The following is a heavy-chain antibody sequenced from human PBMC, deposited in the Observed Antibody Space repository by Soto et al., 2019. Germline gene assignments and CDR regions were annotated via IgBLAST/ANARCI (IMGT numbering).Heavy chain of an antibody. CDR3: ARDGGYGPKGYALDI. J-gene: IGHJ3*02. V-gene: IGHV4-31*03. CDR1: GDSVNSGGHY. CDR2: THASGVT. D-gene: IGHD1-26*01. Sequence: QVQLQESGPGLVKPSQTLSLTCSVSGDSVNSGGHYWNWIRQHPGKGLEWVGYTHASGVTSYNPSLKRRRDLAVDMAKNEVSLKLTAVTAADTAVYFWARDGGYGPKGYALDIWGQGTRVTVSS.